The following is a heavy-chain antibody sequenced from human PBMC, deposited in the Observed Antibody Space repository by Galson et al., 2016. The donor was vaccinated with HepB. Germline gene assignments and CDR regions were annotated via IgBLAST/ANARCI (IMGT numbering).Heavy chain of an antibody. CDR1: GGSFSNYV. CDR3: AHSWGIGDPYYLGMDV. V-gene: IGHV1-69*01. J-gene: IGHJ6*02. Sequence: VKVSCKASGGSFSNYVVSWVRQAPGEGLEWMGGVIPMLGTANYAQKFQERVTLTADETTSTVYMEVTSLRSEDSAVYFCAHSWGIGDPYYLGMDVWGQGTTVTVSS. CDR2: VIPMLGTA. D-gene: IGHD7-27*01.